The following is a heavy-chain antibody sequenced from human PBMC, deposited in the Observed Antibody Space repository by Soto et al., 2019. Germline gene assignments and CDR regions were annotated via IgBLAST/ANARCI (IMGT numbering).Heavy chain of an antibody. D-gene: IGHD1-26*01. V-gene: IGHV3-23*01. CDR3: AKNQGVELVPLATVDWFDP. CDR2: ISGSGFKK. CDR1: GFIFENFG. J-gene: IGHJ5*02. Sequence: GGSLRLSCAASGFIFENFGMSWVRQAPGKGLEWISSISGSGFKKYYADSVKGWFTISRDNSKSTVYLELNNLSAEDTAVYHCAKNQGVELVPLATVDWFDPWGQGSVVTVSS.